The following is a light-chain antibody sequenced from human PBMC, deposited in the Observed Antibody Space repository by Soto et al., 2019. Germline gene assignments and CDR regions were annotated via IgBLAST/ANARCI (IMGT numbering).Light chain of an antibody. V-gene: IGLV1-51*02. Sequence: QSVLTQPPSVSAAPGQKVTISCSGSTSNIGNNYVSWYQQLPGTAPKLLIYENNKRPSGIPDRFSGSKSGTSATLGITGLKTGDEADYYCGTWDSSLSALVFGGGTKLTVL. CDR3: GTWDSSLSALV. CDR2: ENN. J-gene: IGLJ3*02. CDR1: TSNIGNNY.